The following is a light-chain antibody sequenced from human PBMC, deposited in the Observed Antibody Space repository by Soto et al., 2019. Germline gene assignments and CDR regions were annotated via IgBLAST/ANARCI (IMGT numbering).Light chain of an antibody. J-gene: IGKJ1*01. CDR3: QQSYSTPQT. CDR2: AAS. CDR1: ESISIY. V-gene: IGKV1-39*01. Sequence: DIQMTQSTSSLSASVGDRVTITCRASESISIYLNWYQQKPGKAPKLLIYAASSLHSGVPSSFSGSGSGTDFTLTINSLQPEDFATYFCQQSYSTPQTFGQGTKVDI.